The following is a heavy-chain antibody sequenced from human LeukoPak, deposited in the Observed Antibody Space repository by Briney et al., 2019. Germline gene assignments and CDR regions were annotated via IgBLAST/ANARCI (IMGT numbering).Heavy chain of an antibody. Sequence: SETLSLTCTVSGGSISSYFWSWNRQPPGKGLEWIGYIYYSGSTNYNPSLKSRVTILVDTSKNQFSLKLSSVTAADTAVYYCARVDTAMADNAFDIWGQGTMVTVSS. CDR2: IYYSGST. V-gene: IGHV4-59*01. CDR3: ARVDTAMADNAFDI. J-gene: IGHJ3*02. D-gene: IGHD5-18*01. CDR1: GGSISSYF.